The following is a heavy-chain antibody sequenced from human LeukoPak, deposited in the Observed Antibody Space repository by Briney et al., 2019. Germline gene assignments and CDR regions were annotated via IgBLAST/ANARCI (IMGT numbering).Heavy chain of an antibody. CDR2: IYYSGST. D-gene: IGHD3-22*01. CDR1: GGSISSYY. CDR3: ARDDSSGYYWRAYGMDV. Sequence: PSETLSLTCTVSGGSISSYYWGWIRQPPGKGLEWIGYIYYSGSTNYNPSLKSRVTISVDTSKNQFSLKLGSVTAADTAVYYCARDDSSGYYWRAYGMDVWGQGTTVTVSS. J-gene: IGHJ6*02. V-gene: IGHV4-59*01.